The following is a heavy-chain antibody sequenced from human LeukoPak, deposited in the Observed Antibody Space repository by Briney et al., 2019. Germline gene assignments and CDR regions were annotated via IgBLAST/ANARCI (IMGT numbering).Heavy chain of an antibody. V-gene: IGHV1-2*06. CDR1: GYTFTGYY. Sequence: ASVKVSCKASGYTFTGYYMHGVRQAPGQGLEWMGRINPHSGGTNYAQKFQGRVTMTRDTSISTDYMELSRLRSDDTAVYYCARDSHSSGWYLIGYWGQGTLVTVSS. J-gene: IGHJ4*02. CDR2: INPHSGGT. D-gene: IGHD6-19*01. CDR3: ARDSHSSGWYLIGY.